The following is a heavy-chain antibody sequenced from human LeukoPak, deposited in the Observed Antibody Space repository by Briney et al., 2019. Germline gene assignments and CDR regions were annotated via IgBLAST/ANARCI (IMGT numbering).Heavy chain of an antibody. V-gene: IGHV4-61*02. CDR2: IYSSGST. CDR3: ARAGSPNWIDP. J-gene: IGHJ5*02. CDR1: GGSISSGIYY. D-gene: IGHD2-15*01. Sequence: PSETLSLTCIVSGGSISSGIYYWNWVRQPAGKGLEWIVRIYSSGSTNYNPSLRSRVTISIDTSKNQFSLNLTSVTAADTAVYYCARAGSPNWIDPWGQGTLVTVSS.